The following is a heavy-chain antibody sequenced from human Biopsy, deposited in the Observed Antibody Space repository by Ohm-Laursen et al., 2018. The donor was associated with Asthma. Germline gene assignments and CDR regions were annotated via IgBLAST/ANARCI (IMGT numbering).Heavy chain of an antibody. Sequence: SLRLSCAAFGFTFSTYGMHWVRQAPGKGLEWVAFTAWDGINSYYADSVKGRFTISRDNSKNTLSLQMNSLTAEDTAVYYCAREGVAGTHIEDWGQGTLFTVSS. D-gene: IGHD6-19*01. CDR1: GFTFSTYG. J-gene: IGHJ4*02. CDR3: AREGVAGTHIED. V-gene: IGHV3-30*03. CDR2: TAWDGINS.